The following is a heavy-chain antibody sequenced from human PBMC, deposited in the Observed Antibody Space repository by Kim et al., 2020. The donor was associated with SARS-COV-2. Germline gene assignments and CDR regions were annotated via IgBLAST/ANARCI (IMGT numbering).Heavy chain of an antibody. J-gene: IGHJ3*02. CDR2: ISESGTNT. CDR1: GFTFSSYE. Sequence: GASLRLSCAPSGFTFSSYEINWVRQAPGKGLEWVSYISESGTNTYYADSVKGRFIISRDNAKNSLFLQMNSLRVEDTAIYYCAKESVTGTDAFDIWGQGTVVTVSS. D-gene: IGHD6-19*01. V-gene: IGHV3-48*03. CDR3: AKESVTGTDAFDI.